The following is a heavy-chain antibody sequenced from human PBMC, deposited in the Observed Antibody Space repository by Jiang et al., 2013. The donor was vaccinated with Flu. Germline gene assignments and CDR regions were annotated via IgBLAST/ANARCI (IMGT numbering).Heavy chain of an antibody. CDR1: GGSISSGGYY. J-gene: IGHJ5*02. D-gene: IGHD2-2*01. CDR2: IYYSGST. Sequence: GLVKPSQTLSLTCTVSGGSISSGGYYWSWIRQHPGKGLEWIGYIYYSGSTYYNPSLKSLVTISVDTSKNQFSLKLSSVTAADTAVYYCARGFVPINWFDPWGQGTLVTVSS. CDR3: ARGFVPINWFDP. V-gene: IGHV4-31*01.